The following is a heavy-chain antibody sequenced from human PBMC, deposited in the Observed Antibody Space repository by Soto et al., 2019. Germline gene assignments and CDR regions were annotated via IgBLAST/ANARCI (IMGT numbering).Heavy chain of an antibody. D-gene: IGHD3-3*01. CDR1: GFTFSDYY. J-gene: IGHJ6*02. Sequence: RLSCAVSGFTFSDYYMSWIGQAPGKGLELVSYISSRGRSIYYADSVKGRFTISRDNAKNSLYLQMNGLRAEDTAVYYCARGYYDFWSGYYISPYGMDVWGQGNTVTVYS. CDR3: ARGYYDFWSGYYISPYGMDV. CDR2: ISSRGRSI. V-gene: IGHV3-11*01.